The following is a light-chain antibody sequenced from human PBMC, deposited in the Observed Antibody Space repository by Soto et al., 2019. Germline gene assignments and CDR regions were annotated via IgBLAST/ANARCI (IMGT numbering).Light chain of an antibody. J-gene: IGKJ2*01. Sequence: EIVMTQSPATLSVSPGERAALSCRASQSVSSNFAWYQHKPGQAPMLLIDGAFTRATGIPARFSGNGSGTEFTLTISSLQSEDFAVDYCQQYNNWPYTFGKGTKLEIK. CDR3: QQYNNWPYT. CDR2: GAF. V-gene: IGKV3-15*01. CDR1: QSVSSN.